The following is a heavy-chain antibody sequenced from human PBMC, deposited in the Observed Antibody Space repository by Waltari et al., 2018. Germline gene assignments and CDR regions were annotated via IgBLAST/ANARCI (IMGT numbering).Heavy chain of an antibody. D-gene: IGHD3-16*02. Sequence: QITLKESGPTLVKPTQTLTLTCTFSGFSLSTSGVGVGWIRQPPGKALEWLALIYWNDDKRYSPSLKSRLTITKDTSKNQVVLTMTNMDPVDTATYYCAHRYMITFGGVIAIDYGMDVWGQGTTVTVSS. J-gene: IGHJ6*02. V-gene: IGHV2-5*01. CDR3: AHRYMITFGGVIAIDYGMDV. CDR1: GFSLSTSGVG. CDR2: IYWNDDK.